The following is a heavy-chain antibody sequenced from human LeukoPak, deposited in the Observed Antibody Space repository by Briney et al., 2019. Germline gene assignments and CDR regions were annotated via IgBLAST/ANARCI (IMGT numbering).Heavy chain of an antibody. Sequence: SETLSLTCTVSGGSISSSSYYWGWIRQPPGKGLEWIGSIYYSGSTYYNPSLKSRVTISVDTSKNQFSLKLSSVTAADTAVYYCARQNYCTGGVCLYYYYYMDVWGKGTTVTVSS. D-gene: IGHD2-8*02. V-gene: IGHV4-39*01. J-gene: IGHJ6*03. CDR3: ARQNYCTGGVCLYYYYYMDV. CDR1: GGSISSSSYY. CDR2: IYYSGST.